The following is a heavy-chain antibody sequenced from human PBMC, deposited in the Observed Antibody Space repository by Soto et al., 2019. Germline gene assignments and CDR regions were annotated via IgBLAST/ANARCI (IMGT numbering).Heavy chain of an antibody. CDR2: IHHSGNT. CDR1: GGSIRSSNW. D-gene: IGHD5-12*01. CDR3: ARDRRGYSGYGSYYYYGMDV. V-gene: IGHV4-4*02. J-gene: IGHJ6*02. Sequence: VQLQESGPGLVKPSGTLSLTCAVSGGSIRSSNWRSWVRQPPGKGLEWIGEIHHSGNTSYNPSLQSRLTISVDRSKNQFSLNLNSVTAADTAVYYCARDRRGYSGYGSYYYYGMDVWGQGTSVTVSS.